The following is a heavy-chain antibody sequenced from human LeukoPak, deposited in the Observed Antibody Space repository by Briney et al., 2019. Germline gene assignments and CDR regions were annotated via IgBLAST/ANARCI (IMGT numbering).Heavy chain of an antibody. CDR2: IYYGGST. CDR1: GGSISSGGYY. J-gene: IGHJ4*02. CDR3: ARAGWVQLEVFDY. V-gene: IGHV4-31*03. Sequence: SETLSLTCTVSGGSISSGGYYWSWIRQHPGKGLEWIGYIYYGGSTYYNPSLKSRVTISVDTSKNQFSLKLSSVTAADTAVYYCARAGWVQLEVFDYWGQGTLVTVSS. D-gene: IGHD6-6*01.